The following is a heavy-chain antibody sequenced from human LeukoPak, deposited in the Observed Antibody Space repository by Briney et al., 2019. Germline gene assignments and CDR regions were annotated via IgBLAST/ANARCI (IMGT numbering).Heavy chain of an antibody. CDR3: ARGMVRGENWFGP. J-gene: IGHJ5*02. CDR2: IYHSGST. Sequence: SETLSLTCTVSGGSISNYYWSWIRQPPGKGLEWIGYIYHSGSTYYNPSLKSRVTISVDRSKNQFSLKLSSVTAADTAVYYCARGMVRGENWFGPWGQGTLVTVSS. V-gene: IGHV4-59*12. D-gene: IGHD3-10*01. CDR1: GGSISNYY.